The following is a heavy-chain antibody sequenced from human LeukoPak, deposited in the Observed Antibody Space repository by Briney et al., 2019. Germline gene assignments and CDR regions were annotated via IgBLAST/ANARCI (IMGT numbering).Heavy chain of an antibody. V-gene: IGHV1-18*01. J-gene: IGHJ6*03. D-gene: IGHD6-13*01. CDR2: INTHSGYT. Sequence: ASVKVSCKASGYSINSYGISWVRQAPGQGLVWMGWINTHSGYTNFAQKFQGRVTMSTDTSTSTAYMELRSLRSDDTAVYYCGRGAGIAAAAYFYYYMDVWGKGTTVTVSS. CDR1: GYSINSYG. CDR3: GRGAGIAAAAYFYYYMDV.